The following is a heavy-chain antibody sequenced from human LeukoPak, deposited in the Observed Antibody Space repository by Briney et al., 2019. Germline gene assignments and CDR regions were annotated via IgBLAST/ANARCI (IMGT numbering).Heavy chain of an antibody. D-gene: IGHD1-7*01. Sequence: GGSLRLSCAASGFTFSNYGMHWVRQAPGKGLEGVVVVSSDGSIDYYADSLRGRSTVSRDNSKNTMFLQFNTLRLEDTAVYYCAREGMGTTFSAWFEPWGQGTLVTVSS. CDR1: GFTFSNYG. V-gene: IGHV3-30*03. CDR3: AREGMGTTFSAWFEP. CDR2: VSSDGSID. J-gene: IGHJ5*02.